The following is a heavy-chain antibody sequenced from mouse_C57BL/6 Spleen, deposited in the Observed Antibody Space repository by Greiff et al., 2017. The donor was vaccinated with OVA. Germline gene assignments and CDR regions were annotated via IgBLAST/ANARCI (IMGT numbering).Heavy chain of an antibody. CDR2: IDPNSGGT. CDR3: ATYGNYWYFDV. J-gene: IGHJ1*03. D-gene: IGHD2-1*01. V-gene: IGHV1-72*01. CDR1: GYTFTTYW. Sequence: QVQLQQPGAEPVKPGAAVKVSCKASGYTFTTYWMHWVTPRPGRGLEWIGRIDPNSGGTQYNEKFKSKATLTVDKPFSTAYMQLSSLTSEDSAVYYCATYGNYWYFDVWGTGTTVTVSS.